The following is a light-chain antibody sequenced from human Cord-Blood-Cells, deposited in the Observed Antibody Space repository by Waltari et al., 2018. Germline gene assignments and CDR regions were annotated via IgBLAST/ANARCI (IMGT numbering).Light chain of an antibody. CDR3: QQSYRTPLT. J-gene: IGKJ4*01. CDR2: AAS. Sequence: DIQMTQSPSSLSASVADRVTITCRASQSISSYLNWYQQKPGNAPKLLIYAASSLQSGVPSRFSGSGSVTDFTLAISSLQPEDFATYYCQQSYRTPLTFAGGTTVEIK. CDR1: QSISSY. V-gene: IGKV1-39*01.